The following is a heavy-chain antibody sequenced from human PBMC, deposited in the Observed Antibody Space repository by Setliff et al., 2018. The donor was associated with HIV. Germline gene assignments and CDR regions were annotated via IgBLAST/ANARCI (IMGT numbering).Heavy chain of an antibody. Sequence: ASVKVSCKVSGYTFPDYYMQWVRQAPGKGLEWMGLIDPDRGDTVYAEKFQGRVSITADRSMDIAYMKLSNLRSEDTAMYFCAWGTQRPIDSWGQGTLVTVSS. D-gene: IGHD3-16*01. CDR3: AWGTQRPIDS. J-gene: IGHJ4*02. V-gene: IGHV1-69-2*01. CDR2: IDPDRGDT. CDR1: GYTFPDYY.